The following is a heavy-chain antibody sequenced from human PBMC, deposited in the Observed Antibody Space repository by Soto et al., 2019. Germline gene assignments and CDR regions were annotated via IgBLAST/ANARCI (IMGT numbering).Heavy chain of an antibody. Sequence: QVQLVESGGGVVQSGRSLRLSCAASGFTFSHYGIHWVRQAPGKGLEWLAVISYDGSNKHYADSVKGRFTVSRDNSKNTLYLQMNSLRDEDTAVYFCARYSGKYQGPIDYWGQGTLVTVTS. CDR3: ARYSGKYQGPIDY. D-gene: IGHD5-12*01. CDR2: ISYDGSNK. J-gene: IGHJ4*02. CDR1: GFTFSHYG. V-gene: IGHV3-30*03.